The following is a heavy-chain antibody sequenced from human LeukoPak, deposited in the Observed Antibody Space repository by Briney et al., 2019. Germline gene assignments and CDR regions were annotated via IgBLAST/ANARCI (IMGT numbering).Heavy chain of an antibody. CDR3: AKLGLNNWNDPPPDYYYYYMDV. CDR2: IRYDGRNK. CDR1: GFTFSSYG. Sequence: GGSLRLSCAASGFTFSSYGMHWVRQAPGKGLEWVAFIRYDGRNKYYADSVKGRFTISRDNSKNTLYLQMNSLRAEDTAVYYCAKLGLNNWNDPPPDYYYYYMDVWGKGTTVTVSS. D-gene: IGHD1-1*01. V-gene: IGHV3-30*02. J-gene: IGHJ6*03.